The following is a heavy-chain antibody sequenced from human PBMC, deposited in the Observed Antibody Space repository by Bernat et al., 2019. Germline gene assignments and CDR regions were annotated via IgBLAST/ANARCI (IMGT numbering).Heavy chain of an antibody. CDR3: ARGSSDSGSSSCPSAY. J-gene: IGHJ4*02. V-gene: IGHV1-69*06. D-gene: IGHD2-2*01. Sequence: QVQLVQSGAEVKKPGSSVKVSCKASGGTFNNYAINGVRQAPGQGLEWMGGIIPLLGSPNYAQKFQGRVPITADTSTSTAYLALIRLSSADTAAYYCARGSSDSGSSSCPSAYWGQGPLVTVSS. CDR1: GGTFNNYA. CDR2: IIPLLGSP.